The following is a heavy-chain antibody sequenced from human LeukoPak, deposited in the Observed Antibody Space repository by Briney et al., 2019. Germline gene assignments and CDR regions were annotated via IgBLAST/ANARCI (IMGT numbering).Heavy chain of an antibody. Sequence: SETLSLTCTVSGGSVSSGSYYWSWIRQPPGKGLEWIGYIYYSGSTSYNPSLKSRVTISVDTSKNQFSLKLSSVTAADTAVYYCARDIPARDAFDIWGQGTMVTVSS. CDR1: GGSVSSGSYY. J-gene: IGHJ3*02. D-gene: IGHD2-2*01. CDR2: IYYSGST. CDR3: ARDIPARDAFDI. V-gene: IGHV4-61*01.